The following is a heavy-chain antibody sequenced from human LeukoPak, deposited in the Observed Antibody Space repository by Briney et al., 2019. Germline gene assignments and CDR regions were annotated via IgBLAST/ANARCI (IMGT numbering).Heavy chain of an antibody. CDR2: ITGTGDYT. D-gene: IGHD3-10*01. J-gene: IGHJ4*02. CDR3: AKVLRGVIVYDY. V-gene: IGHV3-23*01. CDR1: GFAFSTSA. Sequence: GGSLRLSCSASGFAFSTSAMGWVRQAPGKGLEWASTITGTGDYTEYADSVKGRFTISRDNSKNTLFLQMSSLRADDTAFYYCAKVLRGVIVYDYWGQGTLVTVSS.